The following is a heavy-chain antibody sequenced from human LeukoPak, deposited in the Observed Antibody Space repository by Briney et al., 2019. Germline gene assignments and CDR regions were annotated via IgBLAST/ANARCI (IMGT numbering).Heavy chain of an antibody. Sequence: PSETLSLTCTVSGGSISSSSHYWGWIRQPPGKGLELIGSIYYTRSTSYNPSLKSRVTISVDTSKNQFSLKLSSVTAADTAVYYCARHESIVVVVAARGFDSWGQGTLVTVSS. CDR1: GGSISSSSHY. V-gene: IGHV4-39*01. D-gene: IGHD2-15*01. CDR2: IYYTRST. CDR3: ARHESIVVVVAARGFDS. J-gene: IGHJ4*02.